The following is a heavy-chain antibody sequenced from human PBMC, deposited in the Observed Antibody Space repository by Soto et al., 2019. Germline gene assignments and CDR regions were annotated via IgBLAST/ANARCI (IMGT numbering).Heavy chain of an antibody. J-gene: IGHJ4*02. Sequence: AGGSLRLSCAASGFTFSSYAMSWVRQAPGKGLEWVSAISGSGGSTYYADSVKGRFTISRDNSKNTLYLQMNSLRAEDTAVYYCAKGDPHGYCSGGSCYLDYFDYWGQGTLVTVSS. CDR1: GFTFSSYA. CDR3: AKGDPHGYCSGGSCYLDYFDY. V-gene: IGHV3-23*01. D-gene: IGHD2-15*01. CDR2: ISGSGGST.